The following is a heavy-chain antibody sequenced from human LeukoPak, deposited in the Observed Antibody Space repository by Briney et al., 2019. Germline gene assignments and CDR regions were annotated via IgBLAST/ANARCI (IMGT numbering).Heavy chain of an antibody. CDR1: GYTFTSYA. J-gene: IGHJ6*02. D-gene: IGHD3-16*01. Sequence: ASVKVSCKASGYTFTSYAMHWVRQAPGQRLEWMGWINAGNGNTKYSQKFQGRVTITRDTSASTAYMGLSSLRSEDTAVYYCARGLGGANGMDVWGQGTTVTVSS. CDR3: ARGLGGANGMDV. V-gene: IGHV1-3*01. CDR2: INAGNGNT.